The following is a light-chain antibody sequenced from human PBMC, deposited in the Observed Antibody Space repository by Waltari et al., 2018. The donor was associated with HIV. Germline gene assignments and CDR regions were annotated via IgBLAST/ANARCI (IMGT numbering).Light chain of an antibody. CDR1: SSDVGGYTF. CDR3: CAYSGSGTLYV. J-gene: IGLJ1*01. V-gene: IGLV2-11*01. CDR2: DVT. Sequence: QSALTQPRSVSGSPGQSVTISCTGTSSDVGGYTFVSWYQHHPGKAPKLVISDVTKRRAGVPDRFSGAKAGNTASLTISGLQADDEADYYYCAYSGSGTLYVFGTGTEVTVL.